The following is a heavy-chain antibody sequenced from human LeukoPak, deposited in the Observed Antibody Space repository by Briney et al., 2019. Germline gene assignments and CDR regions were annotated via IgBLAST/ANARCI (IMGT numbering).Heavy chain of an antibody. CDR2: ISGSGGST. CDR3: AKDQSYYDTSAYYDY. V-gene: IGHV3-23*01. D-gene: IGHD3-22*01. CDR1: GFTFSSYA. J-gene: IGHJ4*02. Sequence: PGGSLRLSCAAPGFTFSSYAMSWVRQAPGKGLEWVSGISGSGGSTYYADSVKGRFTISRDTSNNTLYLQMNSLRAEDTAVYYCAKDQSYYDTSAYYDYWGQGTPVTVSS.